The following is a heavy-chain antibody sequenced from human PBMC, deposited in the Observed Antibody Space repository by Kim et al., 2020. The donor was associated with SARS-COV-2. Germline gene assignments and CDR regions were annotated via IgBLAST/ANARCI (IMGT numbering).Heavy chain of an antibody. CDR3: ARGSGLRYFDWTKVESDY. V-gene: IGHV3-30*04. J-gene: IGHJ4*02. Sequence: GGSLRLSCAASGFTFSSYAMHWVRQAPGKGLEWVAVISYDGSNKYYADSVKGRFTISRDNSKNTLYLQMNSLRAEDTAVYYCARGSGLRYFDWTKVESDYWGQGTLVTVSS. D-gene: IGHD3-9*01. CDR1: GFTFSSYA. CDR2: ISYDGSNK.